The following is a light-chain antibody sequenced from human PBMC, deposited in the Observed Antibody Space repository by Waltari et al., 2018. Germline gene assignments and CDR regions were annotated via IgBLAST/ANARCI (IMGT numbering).Light chain of an antibody. CDR3: QQYAYSPLT. J-gene: IGKJ4*01. V-gene: IGKV3-20*01. CDR1: QSVTSSY. Sequence: EIVLTQSTGTLSLSPGDRATLSCRASQSVTSSYLAWYQQKPGQAPRLLIYSSSSMATGIPNRFSGSGSGTDFTLTISGLEPEDFAVYYCQQYAYSPLTFGGGTKVEIK. CDR2: SSS.